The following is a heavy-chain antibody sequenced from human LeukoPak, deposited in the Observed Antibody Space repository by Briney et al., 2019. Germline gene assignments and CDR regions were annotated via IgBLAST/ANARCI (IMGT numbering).Heavy chain of an antibody. CDR2: IHPSGST. D-gene: IGHD6-19*01. CDR3: AGAPEFSSGWLLDW. J-gene: IGHJ4*02. CDR1: GGSISSYY. V-gene: IGHV4-4*07. Sequence: PSETLSLTCTVSGGSISSYYWTWIRQSAGKGLEWIGRIHPSGSTNYNPSLESRVTMSVDTSKKQFSLKVTSVTATDTGVYYCAGAPEFSSGWLLDWWGQGSLVTVSS.